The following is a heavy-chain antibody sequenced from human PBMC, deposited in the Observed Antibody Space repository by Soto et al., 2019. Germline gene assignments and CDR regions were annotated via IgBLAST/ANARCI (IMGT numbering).Heavy chain of an antibody. Sequence: SXTLSLTCAVYGGSFSGYYWTWIRQPPGTGLEWIGEINHSGSTNYNPSLKSRVTISVDTSMNEFSLALTSVTAADTAMYYCARGSTTEKVDSWGQGILVTVSS. V-gene: IGHV4-34*01. CDR3: ARGSTTEKVDS. CDR2: INHSGST. J-gene: IGHJ4*02. CDR1: GGSFSGYY.